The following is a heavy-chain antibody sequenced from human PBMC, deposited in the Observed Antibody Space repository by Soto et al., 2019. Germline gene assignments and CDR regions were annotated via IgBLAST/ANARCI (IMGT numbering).Heavy chain of an antibody. V-gene: IGHV1-8*01. Sequence: ASVKVSCKASGYTFTSYDINWVRQATGQGIEWMGWMNPNSGNTGYAQKFQGRVTMTRNTSISTAYMELSSLRSEDTAVYYCARVGYYYDSSGYYLSFDYWGQGTLVTVSS. J-gene: IGHJ4*02. CDR1: GYTFTSYD. CDR2: MNPNSGNT. D-gene: IGHD3-22*01. CDR3: ARVGYYYDSSGYYLSFDY.